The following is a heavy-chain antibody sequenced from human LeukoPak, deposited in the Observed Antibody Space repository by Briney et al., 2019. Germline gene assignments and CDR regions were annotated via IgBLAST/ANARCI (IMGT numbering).Heavy chain of an antibody. V-gene: IGHV3-33*01. Sequence: GGSLRLSCAGSGFTFGGYGMHWFRQTPGKGLEWVAVIAYDGSRAFYSDSVKGRFTISRDNSKNTMSVQMDDLRAEDTAVYYCTRYNNDHFDYWGQGTLVTVSS. CDR2: IAYDGSRA. CDR1: GFTFGGYG. D-gene: IGHD1-14*01. CDR3: TRYNNDHFDY. J-gene: IGHJ4*02.